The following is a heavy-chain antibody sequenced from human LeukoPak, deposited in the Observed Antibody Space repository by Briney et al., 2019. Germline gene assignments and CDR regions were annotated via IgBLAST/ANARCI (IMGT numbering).Heavy chain of an antibody. CDR1: GFTFSSYA. V-gene: IGHV3-30-3*01. CDR2: ISYDGSNK. J-gene: IGHJ4*02. Sequence: QPGGSLRLSCAASGFTFSSYAMHWVRQAPGKGLEWVAVISYDGSNKYYADAVKGRFTISRENSKNTLYLQMNSLRAEDTAVYYCARDVPDWRQNKQLWLWPGPNDYWGQGTLVTVSS. CDR3: ARDVPDWRQNKQLWLWPGPNDY. D-gene: IGHD5-18*01.